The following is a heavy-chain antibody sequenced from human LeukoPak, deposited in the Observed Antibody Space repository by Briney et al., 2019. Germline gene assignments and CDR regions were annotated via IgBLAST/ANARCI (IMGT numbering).Heavy chain of an antibody. CDR3: ARTAGLVVTAIFY. CDR1: GGSISSSSYY. D-gene: IGHD2-21*02. CDR2: IYYSGST. V-gene: IGHV4-39*01. Sequence: SETLSLTCTVSGGSISSSSYYWGWIRQPPGKGLEWIGSIYYSGSTYYNPSLKSRVTISVDTSKNQFSLKLSPVTAADTAVYYCARTAGLVVTAIFYWGQGTLVTVSS. J-gene: IGHJ4*02.